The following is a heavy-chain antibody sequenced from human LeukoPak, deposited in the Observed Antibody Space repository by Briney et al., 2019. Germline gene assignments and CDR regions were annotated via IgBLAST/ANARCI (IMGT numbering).Heavy chain of an antibody. CDR2: IYPGDSDT. CDR3: ARPCFSYDFWSGHPPGSGYMDV. J-gene: IGHJ6*03. D-gene: IGHD3-3*01. V-gene: IGHV5-51*01. Sequence: GESLKISCKGSGYSFTSYWIGWVRQMPGKGLEWMGIIYPGDSDTRYSPSFQGQVTISADKSISTAYLQWSSLKASDTAMYYCARPCFSYDFWSGHPPGSGYMDVWGKGTTVTVSS. CDR1: GYSFTSYW.